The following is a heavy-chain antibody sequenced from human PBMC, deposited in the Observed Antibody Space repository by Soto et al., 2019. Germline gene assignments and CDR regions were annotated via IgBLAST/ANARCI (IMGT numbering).Heavy chain of an antibody. J-gene: IGHJ4*02. V-gene: IGHV4-61*01. D-gene: IGHD5-12*01. CDR2: IYYSGST. CDR1: GGSVSSGSYY. CDR3: ASSTLGYSGYADY. Sequence: SETLSLTCTVSGGSVSSGSYYWSWIRQPPGKGLEWIGYIYYSGSTNYNPSLKSRVTISVDTSKNQFSLKLSSVTAADTAVYCCASSTLGYSGYADYWGQGTLVTVSS.